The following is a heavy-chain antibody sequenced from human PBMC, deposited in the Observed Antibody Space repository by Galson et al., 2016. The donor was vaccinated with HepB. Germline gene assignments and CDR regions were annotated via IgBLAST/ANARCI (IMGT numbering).Heavy chain of an antibody. V-gene: IGHV1-58*01. CDR1: GFTFSRSS. Sequence: SVKVSCKASGFTFSRSSVQWVRQARGQPLEWIGWIVVGTTNTYYAQIFQGRVTITRGMSTNTTYMELNSLRSEDTAMYYCAAAPDSTGWYALSSWGQATHVTGAS. D-gene: IGHD6-19*01. J-gene: IGHJ5*02. CDR3: AAAPDSTGWYALSS. CDR2: IVVGTTNT.